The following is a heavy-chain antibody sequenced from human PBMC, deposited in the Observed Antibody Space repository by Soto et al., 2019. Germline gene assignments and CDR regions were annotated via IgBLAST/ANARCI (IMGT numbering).Heavy chain of an antibody. CDR1: GGSITSGKSYS. D-gene: IGHD3-10*01. CDR3: ARAVAPYFGTWFDP. V-gene: IGHV4-30-2*01. J-gene: IGHJ5*02. CDR2: ISHTGST. Sequence: SETLSLTCAASGGSITSGKSYSWSWIRQPPGKGLECIGSISHTGSTSYNPSLKSRLTMSVDKSKNQFSLRLSSVTAADMAVYYCARAVAPYFGTWFDPWGQGILVTVSS.